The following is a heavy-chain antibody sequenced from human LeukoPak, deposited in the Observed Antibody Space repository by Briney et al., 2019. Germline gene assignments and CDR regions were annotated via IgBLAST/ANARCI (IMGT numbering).Heavy chain of an antibody. CDR3: AREPGGYDLGGYYYYYMDV. J-gene: IGHJ6*03. V-gene: IGHV3-11*04. D-gene: IGHD5-12*01. Sequence: KPGGPLRLSCAASGFTFSDYYMSWIRQAPGKGLEWVSYISSSGSTVYYADSVKGRFTISRDNAKNSLYLQMNSLRAEDTAVYYCAREPGGYDLGGYYYYYMDVWGKGTTVTVSS. CDR1: GFTFSDYY. CDR2: ISSSGSTV.